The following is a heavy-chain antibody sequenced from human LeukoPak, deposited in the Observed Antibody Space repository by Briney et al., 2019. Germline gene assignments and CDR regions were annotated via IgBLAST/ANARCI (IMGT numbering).Heavy chain of an antibody. V-gene: IGHV3-23*01. CDR1: GFTFSSYA. Sequence: AGTLRLSCAASGFTFSSYARSWLRQAPGKGLEWVSAISSSGGSNYYADSVKGRFTISRDNSKNTLYLQMNSLRAEDTGVYYCAKERFCSSTSCPWYFDYWGQGTLVTVPS. CDR2: ISSSGGSN. CDR3: AKERFCSSTSCPWYFDY. J-gene: IGHJ4*02. D-gene: IGHD2-2*01.